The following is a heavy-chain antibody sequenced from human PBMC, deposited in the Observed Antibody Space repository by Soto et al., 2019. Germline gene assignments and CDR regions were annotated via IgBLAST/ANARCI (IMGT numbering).Heavy chain of an antibody. J-gene: IGHJ4*02. CDR2: ISAYNGNT. CDR3: ARDLAVGLVDY. Sequence: QVQLVQSGAEVKKPGASVKVSCKASGYTFTSYGITWVRQAPGQVLEWMGWISAYNGNTNYAQKLQGRVTMTTVTSTITAYMELRSLRSDARAVYYCARDLAVGLVDYWGQGTLVTVSS. D-gene: IGHD6-19*01. CDR1: GYTFTSYG. V-gene: IGHV1-18*01.